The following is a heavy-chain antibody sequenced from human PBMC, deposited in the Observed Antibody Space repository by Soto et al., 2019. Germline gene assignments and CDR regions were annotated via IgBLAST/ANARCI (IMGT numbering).Heavy chain of an antibody. J-gene: IGHJ5*02. CDR1: GYTFTSDY. Sequence: ASVKLSCKAAGYTFTSDYMHLGRQAPGQGLEWMGIINPSGGSTSYAQKFQGRVTMTRDTSTSTAYMELSRLRSDDTAVYYCARGSHGTFGELLVEQGWFDPWGQGTLVTVSS. V-gene: IGHV1-46*01. CDR2: INPSGGST. CDR3: ARGSHGTFGELLVEQGWFDP. D-gene: IGHD3-10*01.